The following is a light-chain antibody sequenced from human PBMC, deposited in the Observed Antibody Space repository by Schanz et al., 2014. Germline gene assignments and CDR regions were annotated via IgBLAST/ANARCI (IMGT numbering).Light chain of an antibody. V-gene: IGLV1-47*01. CDR3: AVWDDSLWV. Sequence: QSVLTQPPSVSGAPGQRVTISCTGSTSNIGAGYDVHWYQQFPGTAPKLLLYRNNQRPSGIPDRFSGSKSGTSASLAISGLRSEDEADYYCAVWDDSLWVFGGGTKLTVL. CDR2: RNN. J-gene: IGLJ3*02. CDR1: TSNIGAGYD.